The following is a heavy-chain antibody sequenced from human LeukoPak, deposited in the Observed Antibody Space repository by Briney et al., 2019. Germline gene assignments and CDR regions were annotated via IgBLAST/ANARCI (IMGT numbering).Heavy chain of an antibody. CDR2: IYYSGST. J-gene: IGHJ5*02. D-gene: IGHD6-13*01. V-gene: IGHV4-39*01. Sequence: SETLSLTCTVSGGSISSSSYYWGWIRQPPGKGLEWIGSIYYSGSTYYNPSLKSRVTISVDTSKNQFSLKLSSVTAADTAVYYCARLEAAAGTRWFDPWGQGTLVTVSS. CDR1: GGSISSSSYY. CDR3: ARLEAAAGTRWFDP.